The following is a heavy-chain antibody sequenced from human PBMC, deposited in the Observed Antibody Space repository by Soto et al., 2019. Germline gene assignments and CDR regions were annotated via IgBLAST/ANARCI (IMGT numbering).Heavy chain of an antibody. CDR3: AKDLYSGSYSTFDY. CDR1: GFTFSSFG. D-gene: IGHD1-26*01. CDR2: ISYDGSNK. J-gene: IGHJ4*02. Sequence: QVQLVESGGGVVQPGRSLRLSCAASGFTFSSFGMHWVRQAPGKGLEWVALISYDGSNKSYADSVKGRFNIYRDNSKNTLYLQMNSLRAEDTAVYYCAKDLYSGSYSTFDYWGQGTMVTVSS. V-gene: IGHV3-30*18.